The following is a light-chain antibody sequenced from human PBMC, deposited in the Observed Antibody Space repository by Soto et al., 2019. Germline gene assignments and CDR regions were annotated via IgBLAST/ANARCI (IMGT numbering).Light chain of an antibody. CDR1: QSISSW. J-gene: IGKJ2*01. CDR3: QQYNGYSSYT. V-gene: IGKV1-5*01. CDR2: DAS. Sequence: DIQMTQSPSTLSASVGDRVTITCRASQSISSWVAWYQQKPGKAPKLLIYDASTLQSGVPSRFSGSGSGTEFTLTISSLQPDDFATYYCQQYNGYSSYTFGQGTKVDIK.